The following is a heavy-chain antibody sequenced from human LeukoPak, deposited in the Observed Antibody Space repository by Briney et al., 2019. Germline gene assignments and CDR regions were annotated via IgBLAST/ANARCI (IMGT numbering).Heavy chain of an antibody. J-gene: IGHJ6*02. CDR3: AKDLWVRGVQGVGYGMDV. V-gene: IGHV3-30*18. Sequence: GGSLRLSCAASGFTVSSSYMSWVRQAPGKGLEWVAVISYDGSNKYYADSVKGRFTISRDNSKNTLYLQMNSLRAEDTAVYYCAKDLWVRGVQGVGYGMDVWGQGTTVTVSS. CDR2: ISYDGSNK. CDR1: GFTVSSSY. D-gene: IGHD3-10*01.